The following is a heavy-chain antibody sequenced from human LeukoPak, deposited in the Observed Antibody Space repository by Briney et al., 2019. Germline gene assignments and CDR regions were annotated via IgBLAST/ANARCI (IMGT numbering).Heavy chain of an antibody. CDR1: GFTFSSYW. V-gene: IGHV3-74*01. D-gene: IGHD4-23*01. Sequence: PGGSLRLSCAASGFTFSSYWMHWVRQAPGKGLVWVSRINSDGSSTTYADSVKGRFSISRDNAKNTLCLQMNSLRVEDTAVYYCARGRPHGNDYWGQGTLVTVSS. CDR2: INSDGSST. CDR3: ARGRPHGNDY. J-gene: IGHJ4*02.